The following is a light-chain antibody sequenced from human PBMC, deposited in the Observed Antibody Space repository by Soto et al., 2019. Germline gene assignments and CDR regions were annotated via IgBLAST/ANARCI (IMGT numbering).Light chain of an antibody. V-gene: IGKV3-20*01. CDR2: AAS. J-gene: IGKJ1*01. Sequence: EIVMTQSPATLSVSPGESATLSCRASQNVDSNYLAWYQQKPGQAPRLLIFAASTRATGIPDRFSGSGSGPEFALTITRVEPEDSAVYYCQQYGSSSWPFGQGTKVE. CDR3: QQYGSSSWP. CDR1: QNVDSNY.